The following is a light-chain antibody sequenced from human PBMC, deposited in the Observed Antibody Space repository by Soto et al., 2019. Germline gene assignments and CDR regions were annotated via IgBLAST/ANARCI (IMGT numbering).Light chain of an antibody. V-gene: IGLV1-47*01. CDR3: AAWDDSLSGHYV. Sequence: QSVLTHPPSASRTPGQRFTISCSGSISNIVINYFYWYQQLPGTAPKLLLYRNTQRPSGSPDRFSGYESGTSASLAISGLRPEDEGDYYCAAWDDSLSGHYVFGTGTKVPVL. J-gene: IGLJ1*01. CDR1: ISNIVINY. CDR2: RNT.